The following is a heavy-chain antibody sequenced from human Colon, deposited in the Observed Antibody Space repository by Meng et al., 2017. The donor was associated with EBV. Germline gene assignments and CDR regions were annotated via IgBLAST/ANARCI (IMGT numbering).Heavy chain of an antibody. Sequence: QVQLQESGPGLVKPSGTLSLTCTVSGDSISGDNWWSWVRQPPGKGLEWIGYIYYSGSRYYNPSLKSRVTISVDTSKNQFSLKPSSVTAADTAVYYCARVTGKIYYDGSGYPEAFDYWGQGTLVTVSS. CDR2: IYYSGSR. J-gene: IGHJ4*02. D-gene: IGHD3-22*01. V-gene: IGHV4-30-4*01. CDR1: GDSISGDNW. CDR3: ARVTGKIYYDGSGYPEAFDY.